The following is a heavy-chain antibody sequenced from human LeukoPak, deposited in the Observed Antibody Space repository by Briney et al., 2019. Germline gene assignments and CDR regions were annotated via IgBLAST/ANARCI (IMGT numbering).Heavy chain of an antibody. CDR2: IYYSGST. Sequence: SETLSLTCTVSGGSISSYYWGWIRQPPGKGLECIGYIYYSGSTNYNPSLKSRVTISVDTSKNQFSLKLSSVTAADTAVYYCARLASSGYSADYWGQGTLVTVSS. J-gene: IGHJ4*02. V-gene: IGHV4-59*08. CDR1: GGSISSYY. D-gene: IGHD3-22*01. CDR3: ARLASSGYSADY.